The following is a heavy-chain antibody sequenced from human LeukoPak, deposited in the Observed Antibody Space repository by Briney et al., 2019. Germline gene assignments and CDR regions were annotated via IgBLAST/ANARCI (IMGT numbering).Heavy chain of an antibody. Sequence: PSETLSLTCTVSGYSISSGYYWGWIRQPPGKGLEWIGSIYHSGSTYYNPSLKSRVTISVDTSKNQFSLKLSSVTAADTAVYYCARGREQWLGTRDDAFDIWGQGTMVTVSS. CDR2: IYHSGST. CDR3: ARGREQWLGTRDDAFDI. D-gene: IGHD6-19*01. V-gene: IGHV4-38-2*02. J-gene: IGHJ3*02. CDR1: GYSISSGYY.